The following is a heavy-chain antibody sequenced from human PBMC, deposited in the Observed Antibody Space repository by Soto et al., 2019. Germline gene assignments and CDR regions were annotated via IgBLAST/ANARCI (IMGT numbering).Heavy chain of an antibody. CDR3: ARVPLSGYSWFDY. CDR2: INHSGST. CDR1: GGSFSGYY. J-gene: IGHJ4*02. V-gene: IGHV4-34*01. Sequence: NPSETLSLTCAVYGGSFSGYYWSWIRQPPGKGLEWIGEINHSGSTNYNPSLKSRVTISVDTSKNQFSLKLSSVTAADTAVYYCARVPLSGYSWFDYWGQGTLVTVSS. D-gene: IGHD3-3*01.